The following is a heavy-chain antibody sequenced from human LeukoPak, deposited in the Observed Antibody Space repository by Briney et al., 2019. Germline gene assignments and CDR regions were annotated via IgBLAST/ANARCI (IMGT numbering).Heavy chain of an antibody. CDR2: IIPIFGIA. J-gene: IGHJ6*02. Sequence: SVKVSCKASGGTFSSYAISWVRQAPGRGLEWMGRIIPIFGIANYAQKFQGRVTITADKSTSTAYMELSGLRSEDTAVYYCARDTSPLAVSYYYYGMDVWGQGTTVTVSS. CDR3: ARDTSPLAVSYYYYGMDV. CDR1: GGTFSSYA. V-gene: IGHV1-69*04. D-gene: IGHD6-19*01.